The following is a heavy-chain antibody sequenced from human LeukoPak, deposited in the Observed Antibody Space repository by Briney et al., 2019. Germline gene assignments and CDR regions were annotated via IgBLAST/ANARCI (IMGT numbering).Heavy chain of an antibody. J-gene: IGHJ4*02. V-gene: IGHV3-21*05. CDR2: ISGSGTYI. Sequence: KPGGSLRLSCAASGFIYSNYGRNGFRQAPGKGWKGVSYISGSGTYIDYSDSVKGRFTISRDNAKNSLYLQMNSLRAEDTAVYYCARGHSSGYYPKYWGQGTLVTVSS. CDR1: GFIYSNYG. CDR3: ARGHSSGYYPKY. D-gene: IGHD3-22*01.